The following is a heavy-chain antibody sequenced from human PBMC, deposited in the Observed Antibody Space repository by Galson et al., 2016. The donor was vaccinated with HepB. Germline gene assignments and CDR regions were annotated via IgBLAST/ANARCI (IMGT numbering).Heavy chain of an antibody. CDR2: TYYRSKWLN. D-gene: IGHD6-19*01. CDR1: GDSVSRLGTA. CDR3: ARITGWVVKAGFDV. J-gene: IGHJ3*01. V-gene: IGHV6-1*01. Sequence: CAISGDSVSRLGTAWNWIRQSPSGGLEWLGNTYYRSKWLNDYAASAKSQATISPDTSKNQFSLHLRSVTPEDTAIYYCARITGWVVKAGFDVWGQGTMVTVSS.